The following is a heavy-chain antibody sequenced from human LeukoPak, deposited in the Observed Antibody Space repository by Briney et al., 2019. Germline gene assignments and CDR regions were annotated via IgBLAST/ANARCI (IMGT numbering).Heavy chain of an antibody. CDR1: GFMFRNYW. D-gene: IGHD2-21*01. Sequence: GGSLRLSCAASGFMFRNYWMNWVRQAPGKGPEWVATIKEDGAEKYSADSVKGRFTISRDNAKNSMYLQMSALRGDATAVYYFEWGYLWSAWGQGTVVSVSS. V-gene: IGHV3-7*04. J-gene: IGHJ4*02. CDR2: IKEDGAEK. CDR3: EWGYLWSA.